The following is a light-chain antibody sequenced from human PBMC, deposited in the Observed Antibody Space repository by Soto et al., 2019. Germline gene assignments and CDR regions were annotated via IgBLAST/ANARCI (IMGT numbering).Light chain of an antibody. V-gene: IGKV3-15*01. J-gene: IGKJ1*01. CDR2: GAS. Sequence: EIVMTQSPATLSVSPGERATLSCRASQTVGSHLAWYQHKPGQPPRLLIYGASTRATGIPARFSGSGSGTEFTLTISTLQSEDFAIYYCQEYSSWWTFGQGTKVEI. CDR1: QTVGSH. CDR3: QEYSSWWT.